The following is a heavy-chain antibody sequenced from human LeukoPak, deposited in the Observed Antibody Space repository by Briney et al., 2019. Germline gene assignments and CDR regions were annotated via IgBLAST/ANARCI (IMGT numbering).Heavy chain of an antibody. CDR1: GYRFSRYV. J-gene: IGHJ6*03. CDR3: ARAHGYYYYIDV. Sequence: VASVKLSCKASGYRFSRYVISWVRHAPGQGLEWMGWINVYNSDTKYPQKLKGRVSVTADTSTDTAYLELRSLKSDDTGVYYCARAHGYYYYIDVWGKGTTVTVSS. V-gene: IGHV1-18*01. CDR2: INVYNSDT.